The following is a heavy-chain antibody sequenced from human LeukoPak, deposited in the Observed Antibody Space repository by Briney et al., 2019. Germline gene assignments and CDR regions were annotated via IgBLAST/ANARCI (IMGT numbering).Heavy chain of an antibody. J-gene: IGHJ4*02. CDR1: GFTFSSYA. Sequence: GGSLRLSCSASGFTFSSYAMHWVRQAPGKGLEYVSSITSNGDTTYYTDSVKGRFTISRDNSKNTLYLQMSSLRAEDTAVYYCARGRDGYNWIDYWGQGTLVTVSS. V-gene: IGHV3-64D*06. D-gene: IGHD5-24*01. CDR3: ARGRDGYNWIDY. CDR2: ITSNGDTT.